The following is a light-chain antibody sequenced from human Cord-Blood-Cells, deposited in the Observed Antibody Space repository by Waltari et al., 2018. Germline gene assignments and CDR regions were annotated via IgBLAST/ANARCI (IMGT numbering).Light chain of an antibody. CDR2: DAS. Sequence: EIVLKQSPATLSLSPGERATLSCRASQSVSSYLAWYQQKPGQAPRLLIYDASNRATGIPARFSGSGSGTDFTLTISRLEPEDFAVYYCQQRSNWPLTFGGGTKVEIK. V-gene: IGKV3-11*01. CDR1: QSVSSY. J-gene: IGKJ4*01. CDR3: QQRSNWPLT.